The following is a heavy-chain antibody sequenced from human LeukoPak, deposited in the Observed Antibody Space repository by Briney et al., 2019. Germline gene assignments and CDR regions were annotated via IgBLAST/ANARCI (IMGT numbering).Heavy chain of an antibody. CDR1: GFTDGSNS. D-gene: IGHD6-13*01. Sequence: PGGSLRLSCAASGFTDGSNSMSWARQAPGKGLEWVSLVYSDGTTFYPDSVKGRFTISRDNSKNTRFLQINSLRAEDTAVYYCARGAAAGTEYFDLWGQGTLVTVSS. V-gene: IGHV3-53*01. J-gene: IGHJ4*02. CDR2: VYSDGTT. CDR3: ARGAAAGTEYFDL.